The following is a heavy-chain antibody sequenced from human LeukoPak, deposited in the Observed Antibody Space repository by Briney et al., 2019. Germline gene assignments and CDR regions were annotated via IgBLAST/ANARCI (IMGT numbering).Heavy chain of an antibody. D-gene: IGHD5-18*01. CDR3: ARDRRRGYSYGTIFDY. Sequence: GGSLRLSCAASGFTFSSYAMHWVRQAPGEGLEWVAVISYDGSNKYYADSVKGRFTISRDNSKNTLYLQMNSLRAEDTAVYYCARDRRRGYSYGTIFDYWGQGTLVTVSS. CDR1: GFTFSSYA. J-gene: IGHJ4*02. CDR2: ISYDGSNK. V-gene: IGHV3-30-3*01.